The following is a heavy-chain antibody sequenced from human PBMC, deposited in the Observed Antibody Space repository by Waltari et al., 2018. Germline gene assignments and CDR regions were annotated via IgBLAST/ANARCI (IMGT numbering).Heavy chain of an antibody. D-gene: IGHD2-15*01. J-gene: IGHJ4*02. CDR2: VNRSGRT. CDR1: GDSMSSTYW. V-gene: IGHV4-4*02. CDR3: ARDRGRGLYLDS. Sequence: QLQLQESGPGLVKPSGTLSLTFAVPGDSMSSTYWWNWVRPPPGKGLEWIGQVNRSGRTNYNPSFASRVTVSLDTYNNQFSLKVSSATAADTAVYYCARDRGRGLYLDSWGPGTLVTVSP.